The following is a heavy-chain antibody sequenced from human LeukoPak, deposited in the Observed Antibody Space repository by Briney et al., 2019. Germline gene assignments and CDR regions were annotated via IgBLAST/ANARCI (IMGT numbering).Heavy chain of an antibody. CDR2: IRYDGSNK. CDR3: AKAHYDFWSGHLYT. Sequence: PGGSLRLSCAASGFTFSSYAMHWVRQAPGKGLEWVAFIRYDGSNKYYADSVKGRFTISRDNSKNTLYLQMNSLRAEDTAVYYCAKAHYDFWSGHLYTWGQGTLVTVSS. V-gene: IGHV3-30*02. CDR1: GFTFSSYA. D-gene: IGHD3-3*01. J-gene: IGHJ5*02.